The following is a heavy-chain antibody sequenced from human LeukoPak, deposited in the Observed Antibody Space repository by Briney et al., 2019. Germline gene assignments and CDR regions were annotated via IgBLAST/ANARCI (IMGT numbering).Heavy chain of an antibody. Sequence: SETLSLICTVSGASISSSYWSWIRQAPGKRLEWIGYIYYNGNTNSNPSLKSRVTISADTSKNQFSLKLNSVTAADTAVYYCVRGNYDNRGYSNAFDIWGQGAMVILSS. V-gene: IGHV4-59*01. CDR3: VRGNYDNRGYSNAFDI. CDR1: GASISSSY. CDR2: IYYNGNT. J-gene: IGHJ3*02. D-gene: IGHD3-22*01.